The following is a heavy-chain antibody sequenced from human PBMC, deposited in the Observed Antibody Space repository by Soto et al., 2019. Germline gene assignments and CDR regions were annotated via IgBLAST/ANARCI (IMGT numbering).Heavy chain of an antibody. V-gene: IGHV1-69*12. Sequence: QVQLVQSGAEVKKPGSSVKVSCKASGGTFSSYAISWVRQAAGQGLEWMGGIIPIFGTANYAQKFQGRVTITADDSTSTAYMELSSLRSEDTAVYYCARALTTVTDYYYYGMDVWGQGTTVTVSS. CDR1: GGTFSSYA. J-gene: IGHJ6*02. CDR2: IIPIFGTA. CDR3: ARALTTVTDYYYYGMDV. D-gene: IGHD4-17*01.